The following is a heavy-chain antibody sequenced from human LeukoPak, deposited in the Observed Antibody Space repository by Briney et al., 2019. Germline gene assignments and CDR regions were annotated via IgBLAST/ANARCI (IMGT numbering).Heavy chain of an antibody. CDR2: MNPNSGNT. D-gene: IGHD2-8*01. V-gene: IGHV1-8*01. J-gene: IGHJ6*03. Sequence: ASVKVSCKASGYTFTSYDINWVRQATGQGLEWMGWMNPNSGNTGYAQRFQGRVTMTRNTSISTAYMELSSLRPEDTAVYYCARGRGCTNGVCYPDYYYYYMDVWGKGTTVTVSS. CDR3: ARGRGCTNGVCYPDYYYYYMDV. CDR1: GYTFTSYD.